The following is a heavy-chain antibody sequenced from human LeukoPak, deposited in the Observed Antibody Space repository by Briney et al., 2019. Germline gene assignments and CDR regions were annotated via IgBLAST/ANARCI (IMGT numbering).Heavy chain of an antibody. V-gene: IGHV1-18*01. Sequence: ASVKVSCKASGYTFTSYGIGWVRQAPGQGLEWMGWISAYNGNTNYAQKLQGRVTMTTDTSTSTAYMELRSLRSDDTAVYYCARDSDPYSGYGKAFDYWGQGTLVTVSS. CDR2: ISAYNGNT. J-gene: IGHJ4*02. D-gene: IGHD5-12*01. CDR3: ARDSDPYSGYGKAFDY. CDR1: GYTFTSYG.